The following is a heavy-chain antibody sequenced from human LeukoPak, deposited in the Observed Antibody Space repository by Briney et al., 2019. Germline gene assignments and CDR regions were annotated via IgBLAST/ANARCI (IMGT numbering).Heavy chain of an antibody. Sequence: SETLSLTCVIDGGSFSDHYWSWIRQPPGKGLEWIGEINQSGSANYNPSLKSRVTISVDTSKNQVSLKLSFVTAADTAVYFCARGRSGYDYLSAYYYYYMDVWGKGTTVTVSS. J-gene: IGHJ6*03. D-gene: IGHD5-12*01. CDR1: GGSFSDHY. CDR2: INQSGSA. V-gene: IGHV4-34*01. CDR3: ARGRSGYDYLSAYYYYYMDV.